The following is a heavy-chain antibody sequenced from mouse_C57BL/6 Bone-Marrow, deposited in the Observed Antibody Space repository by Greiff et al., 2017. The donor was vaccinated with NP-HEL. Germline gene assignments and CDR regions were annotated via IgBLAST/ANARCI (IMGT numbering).Heavy chain of an antibody. V-gene: IGHV1-74*01. Sequence: VQLKQPGAELVKPGASVKVSCKASGYTFTSYWMHWVKQRPGQGPEWIGRIHPSDSDTNYNQKFKGEATLTVDKSSSTAYMQLSSLTSEDSAVYYCGYGSSPVDFDYWGQGTTLTVAS. CDR3: GYGSSPVDFDY. CDR1: GYTFTSYW. CDR2: IHPSDSDT. J-gene: IGHJ2*01. D-gene: IGHD1-1*01.